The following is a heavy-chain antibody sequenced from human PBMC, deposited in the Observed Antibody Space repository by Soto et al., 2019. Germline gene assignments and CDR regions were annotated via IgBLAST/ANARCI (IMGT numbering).Heavy chain of an antibody. D-gene: IGHD3-22*01. J-gene: IGHJ3*01. CDR2: INAGNGDT. CDR1: GYTFTSYA. CDR3: VRVRHIDVYYDALDV. V-gene: IGHV1-3*01. Sequence: GASVKVSCKASGYTFTSYALHWVRQAPGQRLEWMGWINAGNGDTKYSQKLQGRVTFVRDTSANTAYMELSSLRSEDTAVYYCVRVRHIDVYYDALDVWGQGTVVTVSS.